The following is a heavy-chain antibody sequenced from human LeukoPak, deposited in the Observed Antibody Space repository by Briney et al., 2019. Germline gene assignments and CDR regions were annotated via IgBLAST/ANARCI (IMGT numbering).Heavy chain of an antibody. CDR1: GGSISSYY. CDR3: AASLTGVRYYYYGMDV. Sequence: PSETLSLTCTVSGGSISSYYWSWIRQPAGKGLGWIGRIYTSGSTNYNPSLKSRVTMSVDTSKNQFSLKLSSVTAADTAVYYCAASLTGVRYYYYGMDVWGQGTTVTVSS. CDR2: IYTSGST. V-gene: IGHV4-4*07. D-gene: IGHD7-27*01. J-gene: IGHJ6*02.